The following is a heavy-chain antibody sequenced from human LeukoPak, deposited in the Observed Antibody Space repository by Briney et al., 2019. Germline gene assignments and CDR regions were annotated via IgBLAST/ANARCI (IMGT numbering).Heavy chain of an antibody. CDR3: ARGQGTVTTH. J-gene: IGHJ4*02. Sequence: SETLSLTCAVSGGSFSGCYWTWIRQPPGEGLEWIGEINHSGSANYNPSLKSRVTISLDTSKNQFSLKLSSVTAADTAVYYCARGQGTVTTHWGQGTLVTVSS. V-gene: IGHV4-34*01. CDR2: INHSGSA. D-gene: IGHD4-17*01. CDR1: GGSFSGCY.